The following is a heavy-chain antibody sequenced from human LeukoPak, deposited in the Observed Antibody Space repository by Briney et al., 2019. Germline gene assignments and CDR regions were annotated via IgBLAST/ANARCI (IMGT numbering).Heavy chain of an antibody. V-gene: IGHV3-33*08. CDR1: GFTFSSYG. CDR2: IWYDASNK. CDR3: VRGVGVSRFNYFDP. D-gene: IGHD6-13*01. Sequence: GGSLRLSCAASGFTFSSYGMHWVRQAPGKGLEGVAVIWYDASNKYYADSMKGRFTISRDNSKNTLFLQMNSLRDDDTAVYYCVRGVGVSRFNYFDPWGQGTLVIVSS. J-gene: IGHJ5*02.